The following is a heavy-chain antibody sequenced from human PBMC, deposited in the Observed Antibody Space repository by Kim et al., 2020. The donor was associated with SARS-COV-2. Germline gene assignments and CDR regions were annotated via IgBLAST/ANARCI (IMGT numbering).Heavy chain of an antibody. V-gene: IGHV3-21*01. D-gene: IGHD2-2*01. CDR3: ARGMIVVVPADYYYYGMDV. CDR1: GFTFSSYS. Sequence: GGSLRLSCAASGFTFSSYSMNWVRQAPGKGLEWVSSISSSSSYIYYADSVKGRFTISRDNAKNSLYLQMNSLRAEDTAVYYCARGMIVVVPADYYYYGMDVWGQGTTVTVSS. CDR2: ISSSSSYI. J-gene: IGHJ6*02.